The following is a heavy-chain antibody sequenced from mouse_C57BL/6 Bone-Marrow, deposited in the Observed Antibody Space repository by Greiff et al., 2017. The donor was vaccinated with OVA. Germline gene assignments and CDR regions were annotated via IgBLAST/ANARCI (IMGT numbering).Heavy chain of an antibody. J-gene: IGHJ2*01. CDR3: ARGYV. D-gene: IGHD2-10*02. CDR2: IYPGDGDT. V-gene: IGHV1-80*01. CDR1: CYAFSSYW. Sequence: VKLMESGAELVKPGASVEISCKASCYAFSSYWMNWVKQRPGKGLEWIGQIYPGDGDTNYNGKFKGKATLTADKSSSTAYMQLSSLTSEDSAVYFCARGYVWGQDTTLTVSS.